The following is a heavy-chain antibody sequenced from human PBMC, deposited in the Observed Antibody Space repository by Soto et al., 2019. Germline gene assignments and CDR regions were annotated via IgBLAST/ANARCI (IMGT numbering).Heavy chain of an antibody. CDR3: ARDLYGSGSTPGLGYMDV. V-gene: IGHV3-21*01. J-gene: IGHJ6*03. Sequence: PGGSLRLSCAASGFTFSSFSMNWVRQAPGKGLEWVSSISSSGSYIFYADSVKGRFTISRDNAKNSLYLQMNSLRAEDTAVYYCARDLYGSGSTPGLGYMDVWVKGTTVTVSS. CDR1: GFTFSSFS. D-gene: IGHD3-10*01. CDR2: ISSSGSYI.